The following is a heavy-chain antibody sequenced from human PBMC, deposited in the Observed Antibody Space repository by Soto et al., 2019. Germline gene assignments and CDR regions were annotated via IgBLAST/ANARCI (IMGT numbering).Heavy chain of an antibody. Sequence: GGYLRVSCSASVFTFSSSWMNWVRQAPGKGLEWVAGIKEDGSEKYYVDFVKGRFTISRDNVENSLYLQMNSLRGEDTAVYFCARDRGYSGGDYWGIGTRVTCSS. J-gene: IGHJ4*01. V-gene: IGHV3-7*01. CDR1: VFTFSSSW. CDR2: IKEDGSEK. CDR3: ARDRGYSGGDY. D-gene: IGHD5-18*01.